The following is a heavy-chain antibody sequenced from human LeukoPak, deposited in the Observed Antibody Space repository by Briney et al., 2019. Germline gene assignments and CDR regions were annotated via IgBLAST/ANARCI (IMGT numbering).Heavy chain of an antibody. CDR3: ARDQHGSGSYSAFVKWVGP. D-gene: IGHD3-10*01. CDR1: GDSITNYF. J-gene: IGHJ5*02. V-gene: IGHV4-4*07. CDR2: IDVYGGT. Sequence: SETLSLTCGVSGDSITNYFWSWIRQPASPGLGWIGRIDVYGGTNSNPSPWGRITMSVDTSKNQFSLRVTSVTAADTAVYYCARDQHGSGSYSAFVKWVGPWGRGTLVTVSS.